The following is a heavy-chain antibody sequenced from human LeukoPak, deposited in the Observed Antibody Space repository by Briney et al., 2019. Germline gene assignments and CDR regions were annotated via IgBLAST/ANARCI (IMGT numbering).Heavy chain of an antibody. J-gene: IGHJ4*02. D-gene: IGHD3-3*01. Sequence: ASVKVSCKASGYTFTSYGISWVRQAPGQGLEWMGWISAYNGNTNYAQKLQGRVTMTTDTSTSTAYMELRSPRSDDTAVYYCARDLGRDYDFWSGYYTQHYFDYWGQGTLVTVSS. CDR3: ARDLGRDYDFWSGYYTQHYFDY. CDR1: GYTFTSYG. CDR2: ISAYNGNT. V-gene: IGHV1-18*01.